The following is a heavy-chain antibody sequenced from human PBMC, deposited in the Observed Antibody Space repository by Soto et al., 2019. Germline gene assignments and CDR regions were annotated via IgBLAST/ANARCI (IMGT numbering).Heavy chain of an antibody. CDR2: IGADNGDT. J-gene: IGHJ5*02. V-gene: IGHV1-18*01. CDR1: GYTFSTYG. D-gene: IGHD1-1*01. CDR3: ARDWKGAEGFDP. Sequence: QVQLVQSGAEVKKPGASVKVSCKASGYTFSTYGFSWVRQAPGQGLEWMGWIGADNGDTNYQGRVTMTTDTSTTTSYTELRSLTSDDTAVYFCARDWKGAEGFDPWGQGTLVTVSS.